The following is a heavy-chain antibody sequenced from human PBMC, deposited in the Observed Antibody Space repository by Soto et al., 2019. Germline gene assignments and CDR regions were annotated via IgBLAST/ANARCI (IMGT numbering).Heavy chain of an antibody. CDR1: GGTFSSYA. V-gene: IGHV1-69*12. J-gene: IGHJ5*02. CDR2: IIPIFGTA. D-gene: IGHD5-18*01. CDR3: ARTNTAMVTGWFDP. Sequence: QVQLVQSGAEVKKPGSSVKVSCKASGGTFSSYAICWVRQAPGQGLEWMGGIIPIFGTANYAQKFQGRVTITADESTSTAYMELSSLRSEDTAMYYCARTNTAMVTGWFDPWGQGTLVTVSS.